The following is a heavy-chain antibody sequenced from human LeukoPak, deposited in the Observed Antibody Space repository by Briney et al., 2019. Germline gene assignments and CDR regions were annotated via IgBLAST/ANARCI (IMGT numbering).Heavy chain of an antibody. CDR2: INQDGSEK. D-gene: IGHD1-26*01. J-gene: IGHJ4*02. Sequence: GGSLRLSCAASGFTFSNAWMSWVRQTPGKGPEWVANINQDGSEKYYVDSVKGRFTISRDNVENSLYLQMNSLRAEDTAVYYCARDKIAGATYFDYWGQGSLVTVSS. CDR1: GFTFSNAW. CDR3: ARDKIAGATYFDY. V-gene: IGHV3-7*01.